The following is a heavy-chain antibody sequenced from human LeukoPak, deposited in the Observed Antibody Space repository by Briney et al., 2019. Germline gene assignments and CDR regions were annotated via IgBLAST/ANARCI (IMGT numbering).Heavy chain of an antibody. J-gene: IGHJ4*02. Sequence: SETLSLTCTVSGGSISSGSYYWGWIRQPPGKGLEWIGSIYHSGSTYYNPSLKSRITVSLDTSKNQFSLKLSSVTAADTAVYYCARDKTFEVVNFFDYWGQGTLVTVSS. CDR3: ARDKTFEVVNFFDY. V-gene: IGHV4-39*07. D-gene: IGHD3-3*01. CDR1: GGSISSGSYY. CDR2: IYHSGST.